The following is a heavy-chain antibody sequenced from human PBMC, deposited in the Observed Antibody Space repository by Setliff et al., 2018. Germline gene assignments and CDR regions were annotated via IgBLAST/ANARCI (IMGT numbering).Heavy chain of an antibody. D-gene: IGHD6-13*01. CDR2: INHSGSS. Sequence: SETLSLTCGASGGTFSDYFWTWIRQSPGEGLEWIGEINHSGSSNYNPSLKSRVTISIDTSNNQFSLRLSSVTAADTAVYYCARHGVTAGRTDNYFDPWGQGMLVTVSS. V-gene: IGHV4-34*01. CDR1: GGTFSDYF. J-gene: IGHJ5*02. CDR3: ARHGVTAGRTDNYFDP.